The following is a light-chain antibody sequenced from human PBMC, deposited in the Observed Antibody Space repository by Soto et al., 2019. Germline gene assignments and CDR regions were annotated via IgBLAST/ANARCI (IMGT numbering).Light chain of an antibody. V-gene: IGKV3-15*01. CDR3: QQCDDWPRT. CDR2: GAS. J-gene: IGKJ1*01. Sequence: EIVMTQSPATLSVSPGERATLSCRASQSVGNNLAWYQQKPGQPPRLLIHGASTRATGIPARFSGSGSGTEFALTMSSLPSEDFAVYYWQQCDDWPRTFGRGTKVEIK. CDR1: QSVGNN.